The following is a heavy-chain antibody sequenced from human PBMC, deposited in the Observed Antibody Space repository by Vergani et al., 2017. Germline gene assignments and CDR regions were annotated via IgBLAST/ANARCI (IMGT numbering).Heavy chain of an antibody. Sequence: QVQLVQSGAEVKKPGASVKVSCKASGYTFTSYAMHWVRQAPGQRLEWMGWINAGNGNTKYSQKFQGRVTITRDTSASTAYMELSSVTAADTAVYYCARDGNTYYYDSRGAFDIWGQGTMVTVSS. V-gene: IGHV1-3*01. CDR1: GYTFTSYA. CDR3: ARDGNTYYYDSRGAFDI. J-gene: IGHJ3*02. CDR2: INAGNGNT. D-gene: IGHD3-22*01.